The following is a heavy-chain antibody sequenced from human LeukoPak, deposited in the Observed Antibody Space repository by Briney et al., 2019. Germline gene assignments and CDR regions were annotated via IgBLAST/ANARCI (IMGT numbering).Heavy chain of an antibody. CDR2: IYSGDSDT. CDR1: GYSFTSYW. V-gene: IGHV5-51*01. CDR3: ATTSIAVAGTSPRGYYYYYMDV. Sequence: GESLKISCKGSGYSFTSYWIGWVRQMPGKGLEWIGIIYSGDSDTRYSPSFQGQVTISADKSISTAYLQWSSLKASGTAMYYCATTSIAVAGTSPRGYYYYYMDVWGKGTTVTVSS. J-gene: IGHJ6*03. D-gene: IGHD6-19*01.